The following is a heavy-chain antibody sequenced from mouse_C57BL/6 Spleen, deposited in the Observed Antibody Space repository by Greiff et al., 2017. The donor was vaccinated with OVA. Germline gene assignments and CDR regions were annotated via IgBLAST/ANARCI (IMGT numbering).Heavy chain of an antibody. CDR1: GFTFSDAW. CDR3: TSYDYRGFDY. V-gene: IGHV6-6*01. J-gene: IGHJ2*01. Sequence: EVQLQQSGGGLVQPGGSMKLSCAASGFTFSDAWMDWVRQSPEKGLEWVAEIRNKANNHATYYAESVKGRFTISRDDSKSSVYLQMNSLRAEDTGIYYCTSYDYRGFDYWGQGTTLTVSS. CDR2: IRNKANNHAT. D-gene: IGHD2-4*01.